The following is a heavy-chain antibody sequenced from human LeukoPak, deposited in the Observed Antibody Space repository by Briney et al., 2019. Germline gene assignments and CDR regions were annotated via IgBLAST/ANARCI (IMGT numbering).Heavy chain of an antibody. CDR1: GGSISSYY. J-gene: IGHJ5*02. Sequence: KPSETLSLTCTVSGGSISSYYWSCIRQPAGKGLEWIGRIYTSGSTNYNPSLKSRVTMSVDTSKNQFSLKLSSVTAADTAVYYCARDPIVGATLGLFDPWGQGTLVTVSS. CDR3: ARDPIVGATLGLFDP. CDR2: IYTSGST. V-gene: IGHV4-4*07. D-gene: IGHD1-26*01.